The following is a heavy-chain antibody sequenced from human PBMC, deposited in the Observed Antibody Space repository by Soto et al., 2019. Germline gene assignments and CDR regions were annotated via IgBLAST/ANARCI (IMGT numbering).Heavy chain of an antibody. CDR2: ISYDGSNK. D-gene: IGHD5-12*01. Sequence: GGSLRLSCAASGFTFSSYGMHWVRQAPGKGLEWVAVISYDGSNKYYADSVKGRFTISRDNSKNTLYLQMNSLRAEDTAVYYCAKGPIGYSGYDYYYGMDVWGQGTTVTVSS. J-gene: IGHJ6*02. CDR3: AKGPIGYSGYDYYYGMDV. CDR1: GFTFSSYG. V-gene: IGHV3-30*18.